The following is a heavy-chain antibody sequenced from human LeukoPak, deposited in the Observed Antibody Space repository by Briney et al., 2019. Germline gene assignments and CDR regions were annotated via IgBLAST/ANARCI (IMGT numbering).Heavy chain of an antibody. V-gene: IGHV3-23*01. Sequence: GVSLRLSCAVSRFAFSTYAMTWVRQAPGQGLESVSTISSNGADTYYADSVKGRFTISRDNSKNTLYLQMTSLRVEDTAVYYCANYRKPQGLDYWGQGTLVTVSS. CDR2: ISSNGADT. CDR1: RFAFSTYA. D-gene: IGHD1-14*01. J-gene: IGHJ4*02. CDR3: ANYRKPQGLDY.